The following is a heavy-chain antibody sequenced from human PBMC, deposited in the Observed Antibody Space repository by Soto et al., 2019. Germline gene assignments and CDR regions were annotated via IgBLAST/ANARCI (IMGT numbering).Heavy chain of an antibody. CDR2: VXXXDXEX. V-gene: IGHV1-69-2*01. CDR3: ATLAGSAAIRFDP. CDR1: GYTFTDYY. D-gene: IGHD2-2*02. Sequence: ASVKVSCKVSGYTFTDYYMHLVQQAPRKGLEWXGLVXXXDXEXXXAXXXKGRVTITADTSTDTAYMELSSLRSEDTAVYYCATLAGSAAIRFDPWGQGTLVTVSS. J-gene: IGHJ5*02.